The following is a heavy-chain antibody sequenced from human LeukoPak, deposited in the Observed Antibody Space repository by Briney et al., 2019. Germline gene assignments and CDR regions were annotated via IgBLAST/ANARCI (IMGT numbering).Heavy chain of an antibody. V-gene: IGHV3-15*01. CDR3: TTVTITMIGDPVGAIDY. D-gene: IGHD3-22*01. CDR1: GFTFSNAW. CDR2: IKSKTDGGTT. Sequence: PGGSLRLSCAASGFTFSNAWMSWVRQAPGKGLEWVGRIKSKTDGGTTDYAAPVKGRFTISRDDSKNTLYLQMNSLKTEDTAVYYCTTVTITMIGDPVGAIDYWGQGTLVTVSS. J-gene: IGHJ4*02.